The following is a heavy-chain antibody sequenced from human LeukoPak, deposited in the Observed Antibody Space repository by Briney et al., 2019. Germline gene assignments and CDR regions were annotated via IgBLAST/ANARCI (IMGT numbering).Heavy chain of an antibody. V-gene: IGHV4-39*07. CDR2: INHSGST. CDR3: AGRPRVEYSSSWYNYYYYYMDV. D-gene: IGHD6-13*01. Sequence: SETLSLTCTVSGGSISSSSYYWGWIRQPPGKGLEWIGEINHSGSTNYNPSLKSRVTISVDTSKNQFSLKLSSVTAADTAVYYCAGRPRVEYSSSWYNYYYYYMDVWGKGTTVTISS. J-gene: IGHJ6*03. CDR1: GGSISSSSYY.